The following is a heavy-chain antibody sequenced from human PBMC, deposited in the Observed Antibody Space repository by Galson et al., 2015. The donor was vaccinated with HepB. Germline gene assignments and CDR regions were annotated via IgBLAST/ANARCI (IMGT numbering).Heavy chain of an antibody. CDR2: ISYDGTKK. CDR1: GPTFSLYA. D-gene: IGHD3-22*01. V-gene: IGHV3-30-3*01. Sequence: SLRLSCAASGPTFSLYAMHWVRQAPGKGLEWVALISYDGTKKYYADSVKGRFTISRDNSRNTLYLQLNNLRADDTAVYYCATRRITMILHDYWGRGTLVTVSS. J-gene: IGHJ4*02. CDR3: ATRRITMILHDY.